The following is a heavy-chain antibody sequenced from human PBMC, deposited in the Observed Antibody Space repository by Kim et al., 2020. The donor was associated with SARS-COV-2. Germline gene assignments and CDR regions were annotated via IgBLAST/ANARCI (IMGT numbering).Heavy chain of an antibody. CDR2: IYYSGST. J-gene: IGHJ6*02. D-gene: IGHD2-2*01. CDR1: GGSISSSSYY. V-gene: IGHV4-39*01. Sequence: SETLSLTCTVSGGSISSSSYYWGWIRQPPGKGLEWIGSIYYSGSTYYNPSLKSRVTTSVDTSKNQFSLKLSSVTAADTAVYYCAMVLGYCSSTSCSDYYYYYGMDVWGQGTTVTVSS. CDR3: AMVLGYCSSTSCSDYYYYYGMDV.